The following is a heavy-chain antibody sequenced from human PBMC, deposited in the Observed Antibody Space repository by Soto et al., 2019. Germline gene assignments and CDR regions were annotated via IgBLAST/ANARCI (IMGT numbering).Heavy chain of an antibody. V-gene: IGHV3-30*18. D-gene: IGHD3-10*01. CDR1: GFTFSSYG. CDR3: AKRRFGAPFEIDY. CDR2: ISYDGSNK. J-gene: IGHJ4*02. Sequence: GGSLRLSCAASGFTFSSYGMHWVRQAPGKGLEWVAVISYDGSNKYYADSVKGRFTISRDNSKNTLYLQMNSLRTEDTAVYYCAKRRFGAPFEIDYWGQGTLVTVSS.